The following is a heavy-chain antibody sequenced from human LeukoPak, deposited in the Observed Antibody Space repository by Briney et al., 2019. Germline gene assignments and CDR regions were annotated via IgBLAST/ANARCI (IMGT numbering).Heavy chain of an antibody. V-gene: IGHV3-30-3*01. CDR1: GFTFSSYA. D-gene: IGHD3-10*01. CDR2: ISYDGSNK. Sequence: GGSLRLSCAASGFTFSSYAMHWVRQAPGKGLEWVAVISYDGSNKYYADSVKGRFTISRDNSKNTLYLQMNSLRAEDTAVYYCARSLLWLGRNWFDPWGQGTLVTVSS. J-gene: IGHJ5*02. CDR3: ARSLLWLGRNWFDP.